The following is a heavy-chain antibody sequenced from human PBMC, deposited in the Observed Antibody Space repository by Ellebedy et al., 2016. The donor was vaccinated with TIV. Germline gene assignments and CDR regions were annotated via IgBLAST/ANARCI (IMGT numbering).Heavy chain of an antibody. CDR1: GGSITSGVYY. D-gene: IGHD1-1*01. J-gene: IGHJ4*02. V-gene: IGHV4-39*02. Sequence: GSLRLXXTVSGGSITSGVYYWGWIRQAPGKGLEWIGSGYYSGPTFYNPSLKSRLTISMDSSKNQFSFKMTSVTAADTAVYYCSREEDNSSQRDWGQGTLVTVSS. CDR3: SREEDNSSQRD. CDR2: GYYSGPT.